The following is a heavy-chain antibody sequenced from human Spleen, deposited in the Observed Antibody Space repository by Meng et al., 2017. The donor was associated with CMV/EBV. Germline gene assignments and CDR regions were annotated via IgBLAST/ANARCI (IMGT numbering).Heavy chain of an antibody. CDR2: IYSGGST. V-gene: IGHV3-53*01. CDR1: GFTVSSNY. Sequence: GESLKISCAASGFTVSSNYMSWVRQAPGKGLEWVSVIYSGGSTYYADSVKGRFTISRDNSKNTLYLQMNSLRAEDTAVYYCARLDCSSTSCHTGGWFDPWGQGTLVTVSS. D-gene: IGHD2-2*02. CDR3: ARLDCSSTSCHTGGWFDP. J-gene: IGHJ5*02.